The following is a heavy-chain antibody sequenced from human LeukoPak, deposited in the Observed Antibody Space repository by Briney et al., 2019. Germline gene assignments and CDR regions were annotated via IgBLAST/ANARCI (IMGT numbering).Heavy chain of an antibody. CDR1: GFTFRNYW. Sequence: GGSLRLSCAASGFTFRNYWMRWVRQAPGKGLEWVANIKEEGSEKYYVDSVKGRFTISRDNAKNSLYLQMNTLRSEDTAVYYCARARIDYWGQGTLITISS. CDR3: ARARIDY. V-gene: IGHV3-7*05. D-gene: IGHD1-14*01. J-gene: IGHJ4*02. CDR2: IKEEGSEK.